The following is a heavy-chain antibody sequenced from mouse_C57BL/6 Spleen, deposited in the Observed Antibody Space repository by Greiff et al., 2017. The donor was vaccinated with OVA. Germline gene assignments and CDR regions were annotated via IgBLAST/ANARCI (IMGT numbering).Heavy chain of an antibody. V-gene: IGHV1-26*01. CDR3: ARPHYYGSSYYAMDY. D-gene: IGHD1-1*01. Sequence: VQLQQSGPELVKPGASVKISCKASGYTFTDYYMNWVKQSHGKSLEWIGDINPNNGGTSYNQKFKGKATLTVDKSSSTAYMELRSLTSEDSAVYYCARPHYYGSSYYAMDYWGQGTSVTVSS. CDR1: GYTFTDYY. J-gene: IGHJ4*01. CDR2: INPNNGGT.